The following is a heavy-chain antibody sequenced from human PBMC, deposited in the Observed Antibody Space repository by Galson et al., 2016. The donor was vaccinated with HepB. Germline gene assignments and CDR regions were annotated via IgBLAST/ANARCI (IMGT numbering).Heavy chain of an antibody. CDR2: IYSDGRT. V-gene: IGHV3-66*01. CDR1: GVTVSTDY. J-gene: IGHJ4*02. CDR3: AHNNGWYGRGYFDY. Sequence: SLRLSCAASGVTVSTDYMSWVRQAPGKGLEWVSVIYSDGRTYYADSVEGRFTISRDNPKNTLYLQMNNLRAEDTAVYYCAHNNGWYGRGYFDYWGQGTLVTVSS. D-gene: IGHD6-19*01.